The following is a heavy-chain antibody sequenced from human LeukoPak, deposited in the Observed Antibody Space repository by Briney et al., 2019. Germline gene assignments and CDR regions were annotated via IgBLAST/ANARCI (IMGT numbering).Heavy chain of an antibody. V-gene: IGHV3-21*01. CDR1: GFTFSSYS. D-gene: IGHD1-14*01. CDR3: ASGIGWFDP. CDR2: ISSSSSYI. J-gene: IGHJ5*02. Sequence: GGPLRLSCAASGFTFSSYSMNWVRQAPGKGLEWVSSISSSSSYIYYADSVKGRFTISRDNAKNSLYLQMNSLRAEDTAVYYCASGIGWFDPWGQGTLVTVSS.